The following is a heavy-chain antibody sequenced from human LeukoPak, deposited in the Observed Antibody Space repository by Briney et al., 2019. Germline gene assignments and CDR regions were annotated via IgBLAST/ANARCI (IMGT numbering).Heavy chain of an antibody. CDR2: FDPEDGET. CDR3: ATDLRELVDFDF. CDR1: GYPLTELS. D-gene: IGHD1-26*01. J-gene: IGHJ4*02. V-gene: IGHV1-24*01. Sequence: ASVKVSCKVSGYPLTELSMHWVRQAPGKGLEWMGGFDPEDGETISAQKFQGRVTMTEDTSIDTTYMELSSLRSEDTAVYYCATDLRELVDFDFWGQGTLVTVSS.